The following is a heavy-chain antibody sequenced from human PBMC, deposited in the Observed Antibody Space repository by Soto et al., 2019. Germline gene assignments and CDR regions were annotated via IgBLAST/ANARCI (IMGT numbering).Heavy chain of an antibody. Sequence: LEWVGRIRSKANSYATAYAASVKGRFTISRDDSKNTAYLQMNSLKTEDTAVYYCTRREYYYDSSGYPMSHGMDVWGQGTTVTVSS. CDR2: IRSKANSYAT. CDR3: TRREYYYDSSGYPMSHGMDV. D-gene: IGHD3-22*01. J-gene: IGHJ6*02. V-gene: IGHV3-73*01.